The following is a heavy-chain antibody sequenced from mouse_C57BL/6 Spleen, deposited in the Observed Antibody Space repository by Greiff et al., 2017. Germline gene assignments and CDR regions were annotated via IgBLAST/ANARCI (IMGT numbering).Heavy chain of an antibody. J-gene: IGHJ3*01. CDR2: IDPSDSYT. D-gene: IGHD3-2*02. CDR3: ARAKKLSQAAFAY. Sequence: QVQLKQPGAELVKPGASVKLSCKASGYPFTRYWMQWVKQRPGQGLEWIGEIDPSDSYTNYNQKFKGKATLTVDTSSSTAYMQLSSRTSEDSAVYYCARAKKLSQAAFAYWGQGTLVTVSA. CDR1: GYPFTRYW. V-gene: IGHV1-50*01.